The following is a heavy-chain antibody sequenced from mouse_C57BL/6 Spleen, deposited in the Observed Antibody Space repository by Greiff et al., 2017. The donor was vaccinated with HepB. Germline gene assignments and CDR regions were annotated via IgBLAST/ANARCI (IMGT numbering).Heavy chain of an antibody. CDR3: ASLADYYGSREGYYYAMDY. D-gene: IGHD1-1*01. J-gene: IGHJ4*01. CDR2: IHPNSGST. CDR1: GYTFTSYW. V-gene: IGHV1-64*01. Sequence: QVQLQQPGAELVKPGASVKLSCKASGYTFTSYWMHWVKQRPGQGLEWIGMIHPNSGSTNYNEKFKSKATLTVDKSSSTAYMQLSSLTSEDSAVYYCASLADYYGSREGYYYAMDYGGQGTSVTVSS.